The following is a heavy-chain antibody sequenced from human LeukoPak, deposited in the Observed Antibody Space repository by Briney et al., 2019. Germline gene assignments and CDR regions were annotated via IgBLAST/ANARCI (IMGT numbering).Heavy chain of an antibody. J-gene: IGHJ3*02. D-gene: IGHD3-22*01. CDR3: VTMIVAAAAAFDI. CDR2: INPSGGST. Sequence: ASVKVSCKASGYTFTSYYMHWVRQAPGQGLEWMGIINPSGGSTSYAQKFQGRVTMTRDTSISTAYMELSRLRSDDTAVYYCVTMIVAAAAAFDIWGQGTMVTVSS. V-gene: IGHV1-46*03. CDR1: GYTFTSYY.